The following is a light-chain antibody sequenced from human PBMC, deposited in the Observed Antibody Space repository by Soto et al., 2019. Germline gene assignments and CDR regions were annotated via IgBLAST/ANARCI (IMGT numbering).Light chain of an antibody. CDR1: QSVSSSY. Sequence: DIVLTQSPGTLSLSPGARATLSCRASQSVSSSYLAWYQQIPGQAPRLLIYCASSRATGIADRFSGSGAGADFSLTISRLEPEDFAVDYCQQYSTPPSTFGGGTKVEIK. CDR2: CAS. J-gene: IGKJ4*01. V-gene: IGKV3-20*01. CDR3: QQYSTPPST.